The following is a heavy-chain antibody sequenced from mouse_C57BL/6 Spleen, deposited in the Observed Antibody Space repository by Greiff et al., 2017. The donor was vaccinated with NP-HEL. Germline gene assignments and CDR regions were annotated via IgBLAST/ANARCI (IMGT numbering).Heavy chain of an antibody. CDR1: GYTFTDYN. D-gene: IGHD1-1*01. CDR2: INPNNGGT. J-gene: IGHJ3*01. V-gene: IGHV1-22*01. Sequence: EVQLQQSGPELVKPGASVKMSCKASGYTFTDYNMHWVKQSHGKSLEWIGYINPNNGGTSYNQKFKGKATLTVNKSSSTAYMELRSLTSEDSAVYYWARGVYYGSTAFAYWGQGTLVTGSA. CDR3: ARGVYYGSTAFAY.